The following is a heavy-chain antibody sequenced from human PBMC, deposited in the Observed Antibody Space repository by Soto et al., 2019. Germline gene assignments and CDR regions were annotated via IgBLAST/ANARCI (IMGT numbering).Heavy chain of an antibody. J-gene: IGHJ4*02. CDR3: ARDRSNSPDYFDY. CDR1: GGSISSDDYY. D-gene: IGHD6-6*01. V-gene: IGHV4-30-4*01. CDR2: IYYNGRT. Sequence: SETLSLTCTVSGGSISSDDYYWSWIRQPPGKGLEWIGYIYYNGRTDYNPSPKSRVIISIDTSKNQFSLNLNSVSAADTAVYYCARDRSNSPDYFDYWGQGTLVTVSS.